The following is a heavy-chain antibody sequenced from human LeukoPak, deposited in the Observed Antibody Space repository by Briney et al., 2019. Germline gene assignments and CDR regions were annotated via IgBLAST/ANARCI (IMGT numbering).Heavy chain of an antibody. Sequence: GGSLRLSCAASGFTFSSYAMSWVRQAPGKGLVWVSRINSDGSSTSYADSVKGRFTISRDNAKNTLYLQMNSLRAEDTAVYYCARDWSDISGDAGYYFDYWGQGTLVTVSS. D-gene: IGHD7-27*01. J-gene: IGHJ4*02. CDR3: ARDWSDISGDAGYYFDY. V-gene: IGHV3-74*01. CDR2: INSDGSST. CDR1: GFTFSSYA.